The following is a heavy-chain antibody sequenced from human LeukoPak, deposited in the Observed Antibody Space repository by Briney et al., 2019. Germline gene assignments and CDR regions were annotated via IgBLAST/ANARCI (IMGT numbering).Heavy chain of an antibody. V-gene: IGHV4-39*01. CDR2: IYYSGST. CDR1: GGSISSSSCY. D-gene: IGHD3-16*01. J-gene: IGHJ4*02. Sequence: PSETLSLTCTVSGGSISSSSCYWGWIRQPPGKGLEWIGSIYYSGSTYYNPSLKSRVTISVDTSKNQFSLKLSSVTAADTAVYYCARQSGGLLPMVVFDYWGQGTLVTVSS. CDR3: ARQSGGLLPMVVFDY.